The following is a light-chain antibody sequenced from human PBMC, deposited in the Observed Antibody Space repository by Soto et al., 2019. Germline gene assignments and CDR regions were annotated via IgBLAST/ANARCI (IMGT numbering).Light chain of an antibody. V-gene: IGKV1-27*01. Sequence: DIQMTQSPSSLSASVGDRVTITCRASQGIRNYLAWYQQQPGKQPKLLIYSASLLQSGVPSRFSGSGSGKDVAFNITNLHHDDVASYYCQKYNSAPWTFGPGTKV. CDR3: QKYNSAPWT. CDR1: QGIRNY. J-gene: IGKJ1*01. CDR2: SAS.